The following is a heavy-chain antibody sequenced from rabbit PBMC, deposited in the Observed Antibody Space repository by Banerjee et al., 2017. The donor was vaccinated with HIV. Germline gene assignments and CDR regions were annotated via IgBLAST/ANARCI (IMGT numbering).Heavy chain of an antibody. CDR1: GFDFNNNE. Sequence: QSLEESGGDLVKPGASLTLTCTASGFDFNNNEMRWVRQAPGKGLEWIACIGAGNSAITWYANWAKGRFTISKTSSTTVTLQLNSLTAADTATYFCARSPAGYADYVYTYFKMWGQGTLVTVS. V-gene: IGHV1S40*01. D-gene: IGHD6-1*01. CDR3: ARSPAGYADYVYTYFKM. CDR2: IGAGNSAIT. J-gene: IGHJ3*01.